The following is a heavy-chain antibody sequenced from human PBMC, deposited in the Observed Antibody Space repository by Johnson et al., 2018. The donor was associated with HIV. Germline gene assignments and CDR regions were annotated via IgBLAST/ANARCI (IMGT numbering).Heavy chain of an antibody. J-gene: IGHJ3*02. D-gene: IGHD1-26*01. CDR1: GFTFSNYA. V-gene: IGHV3-23*04. Sequence: VQLVESGGGLVQPGGSLRLSCAASGFTFSNYAMTWVRQAPGKGLEWVSALSGSGGDTYYADCVKGRFTISRDNSKNTLYLQMNSLRAEDTALYYCAKDIGWELQSAFDIWGQGTMVTVSS. CDR2: LSGSGGDT. CDR3: AKDIGWELQSAFDI.